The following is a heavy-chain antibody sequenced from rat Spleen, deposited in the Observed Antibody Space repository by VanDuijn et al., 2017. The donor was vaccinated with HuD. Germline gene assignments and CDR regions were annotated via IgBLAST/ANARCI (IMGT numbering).Heavy chain of an antibody. J-gene: IGHJ3*01. V-gene: IGHV5-22*01. CDR3: ATGPRILRLDWFAY. CDR2: ITYEGSST. D-gene: IGHD1-6*01. Sequence: EVQLVESGGGLVQPGRSMKLSCAASGFTFSNYDMAWVRQAPTKGLEWVASITYEGSSTYYGDSVKGRFTISRDNAKSTLYLQMDSLRSEDTATYYCATGPRILRLDWFAYWGQGTLVTVSS. CDR1: GFTFSNYD.